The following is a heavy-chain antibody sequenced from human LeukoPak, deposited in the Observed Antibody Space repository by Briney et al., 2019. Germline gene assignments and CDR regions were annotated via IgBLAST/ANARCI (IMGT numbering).Heavy chain of an antibody. Sequence: ASVKVSCKASGYTFTSYGISWVRQAPGQGLEWMGWISAYNGNTNYAQKLQGRVTMTTDTSTSTAYMELRSLRSDDTAVYYCARSHYHYYGSGSSVYWGQGTLVTVSS. CDR2: ISAYNGNT. CDR3: ARSHYHYYGSGSSVY. CDR1: GYTFTSYG. J-gene: IGHJ4*02. V-gene: IGHV1-18*01. D-gene: IGHD3-10*01.